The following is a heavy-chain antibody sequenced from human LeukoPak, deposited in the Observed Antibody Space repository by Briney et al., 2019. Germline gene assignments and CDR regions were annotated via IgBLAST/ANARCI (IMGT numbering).Heavy chain of an antibody. CDR1: GYTFTGYY. V-gene: IGHV1-2*06. CDR3: AREARDRIVVVVAATPFGWFDP. D-gene: IGHD2-15*01. CDR2: INPNSGGT. J-gene: IGHJ5*02. Sequence: GASVKVSCKASGYTFTGYYMHWVRQAPGQGLEWMGRINPNSGGTNYAQKFQGRVTMTRDTSISTAYMELSRLRSDDTAVYYCAREARDRIVVVVAATPFGWFDPWGQGTLVTVSS.